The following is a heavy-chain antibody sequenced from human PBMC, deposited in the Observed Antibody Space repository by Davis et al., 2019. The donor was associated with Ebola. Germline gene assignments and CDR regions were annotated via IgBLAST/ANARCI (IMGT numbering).Heavy chain of an antibody. CDR3: ARGGIAAAEGLVV. CDR1: GGTFSSYA. D-gene: IGHD6-13*01. Sequence: SVKVSCKASGGTFSSYAISWVRQAPGQGLEWMGRIIPILGIANYAQKFQGRVTITADKSTSTAYMELSSLRSEDTAVYYCARGGIAAAEGLVVWGQGTTVTVSS. CDR2: IIPILGIA. V-gene: IGHV1-69*04. J-gene: IGHJ6*02.